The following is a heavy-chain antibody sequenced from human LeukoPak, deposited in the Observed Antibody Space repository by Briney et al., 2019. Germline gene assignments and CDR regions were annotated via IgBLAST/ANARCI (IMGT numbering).Heavy chain of an antibody. CDR3: ATSPYYDFWSGYAA. CDR2: IYHSGST. D-gene: IGHD3-3*01. V-gene: IGHV4-30-2*01. Sequence: PSETLSLTCAVSGGSISSGGYSWSWIRQPPGKGLEWIGYIYHSGSTYYNPSLKSRVTISVDRSKNQFSLKLSSVTAADTAVYYCATSPYYDFWSGYAAWGQGTLVTASS. CDR1: GGSISSGGYS. J-gene: IGHJ4*02.